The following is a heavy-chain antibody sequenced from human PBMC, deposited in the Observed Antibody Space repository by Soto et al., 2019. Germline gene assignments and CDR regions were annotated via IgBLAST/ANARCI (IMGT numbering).Heavy chain of an antibody. CDR3: AREGGTYYFDY. CDR1: VFTFSDYY. J-gene: IGHJ4*02. Sequence: PWWSLRLSCSTSVFTFSDYYMSWIRQAPGKGLEWVSYISSSGGTIYYADSVKGRFSISRDNAKNSLYLQMNSLRAEDTAVYYCAREGGTYYFDYWGQGALVTVSS. V-gene: IGHV3-11*01. D-gene: IGHD1-26*01. CDR2: ISSSGGTI.